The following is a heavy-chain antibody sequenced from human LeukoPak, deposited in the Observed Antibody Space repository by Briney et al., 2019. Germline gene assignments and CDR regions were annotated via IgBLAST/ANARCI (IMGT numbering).Heavy chain of an antibody. CDR1: GFTVSSNY. Sequence: GGSLRLSCAASGFTVSSNYMSWVRQAPGKGLEWVSLIYSSGGTYYADSAKGRFTIFRDNSRNTLFLQMNNLRAEDTAMYYCASTGRWLQFPFDYWGQGTLVTVSS. CDR3: ASTGRWLQFPFDY. V-gene: IGHV3-53*01. CDR2: IYSSGGT. D-gene: IGHD5-24*01. J-gene: IGHJ4*02.